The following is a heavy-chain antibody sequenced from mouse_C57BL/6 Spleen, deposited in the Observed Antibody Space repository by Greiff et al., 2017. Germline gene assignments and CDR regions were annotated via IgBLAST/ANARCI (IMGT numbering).Heavy chain of an antibody. CDR3: ARSRGSSYYFDY. CDR2: INPYNGGT. CDR1: GYTFTDYY. Sequence: EVQLQQSGPVLVKPGASVKMSCKASGYTFTDYYMNWVKQSHGKSLEWIGVINPYNGGTSYNQKFKGKATLTVDKSSSTAYMELNSLTSEDSAVYYCARSRGSSYYFDYWGQGTTLTVSS. D-gene: IGHD1-1*01. V-gene: IGHV1-19*01. J-gene: IGHJ2*01.